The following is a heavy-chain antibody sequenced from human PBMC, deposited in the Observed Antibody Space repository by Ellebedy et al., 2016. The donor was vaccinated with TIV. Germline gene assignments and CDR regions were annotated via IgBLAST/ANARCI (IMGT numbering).Heavy chain of an antibody. CDR1: GFSFSHYW. CDR3: ARDKIEGPTHYDY. J-gene: IGHJ4*02. CDR2: IKQDGGER. V-gene: IGHV3-7*01. Sequence: GGSLRLSCVASGFSFSHYWMAWVRQAPGKVPEWVANIKQDGGERYYVDSVKGRFIISRDNAKNSLDLQMNSLRAEDTAVYYCARDKIEGPTHYDYWGQGILVTVSS. D-gene: IGHD1-26*01.